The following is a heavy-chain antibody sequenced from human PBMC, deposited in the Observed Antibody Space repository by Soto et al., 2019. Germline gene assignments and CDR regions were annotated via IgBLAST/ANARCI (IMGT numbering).Heavy chain of an antibody. D-gene: IGHD1-7*01. CDR2: INHSGST. CDR3: ARGPYNWNYGRGHFDY. CDR1: GGSFSGYY. V-gene: IGHV4-34*01. J-gene: IGHJ4*02. Sequence: SETLSLTCAVYGGSFSGYYWSWIRQPPGKGLEWIGEINHSGSTNYNPSLKSRVTISVDTSKNQFSLKLSSVTAADTAVYYCARGPYNWNYGRGHFDYWGQGTLVTVSS.